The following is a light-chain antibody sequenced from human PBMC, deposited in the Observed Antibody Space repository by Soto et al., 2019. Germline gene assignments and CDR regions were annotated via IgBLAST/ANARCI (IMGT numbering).Light chain of an antibody. V-gene: IGLV1-40*01. CDR3: QSYDSSLSGFYV. J-gene: IGLJ1*01. CDR2: ANS. Sequence: QSVLTQPPSVSGAPGQRVTISCTGSSSNIGAGYDVHWYQQLPGRAPKLLIYANSNLPSGVPDRFSGSRSGTSASLAITGLQAEDEADYSCQSYDSSLSGFYVFGTGTKLTVL. CDR1: SSNIGAGYD.